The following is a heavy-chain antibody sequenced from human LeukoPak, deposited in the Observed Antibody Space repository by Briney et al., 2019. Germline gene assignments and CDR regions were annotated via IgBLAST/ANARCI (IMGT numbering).Heavy chain of an antibody. D-gene: IGHD1-26*01. Sequence: SETLSLTCTVSGGSISSSSYYWGWIRQPPGKGLEWIGSIYYSGSTYYNPSLKSRVTISVDTSKNQFSLKLSSVTAADTAVYYCARQELQGDNWFDPWGQGTLVTVSS. CDR1: GGSISSSSYY. V-gene: IGHV4-39*01. CDR2: IYYSGST. J-gene: IGHJ5*02. CDR3: ARQELQGDNWFDP.